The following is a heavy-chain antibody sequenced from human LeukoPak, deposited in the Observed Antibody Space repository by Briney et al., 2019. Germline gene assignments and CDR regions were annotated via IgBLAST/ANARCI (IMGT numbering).Heavy chain of an antibody. J-gene: IGHJ5*02. CDR2: ISAYNGNT. Sequence: GASVKVSCKASGYTFTSYGISWVRQAPGQGLEWMGWISAYNGNTNYAQKLQGRVTMTTDTSTSTAYMELRSLRSDDTAVYYCASIVLEFAYCSSTSCPHWFDPWGQGTLVTVSS. D-gene: IGHD2-2*01. CDR1: GYTFTSYG. CDR3: ASIVLEFAYCSSTSCPHWFDP. V-gene: IGHV1-18*01.